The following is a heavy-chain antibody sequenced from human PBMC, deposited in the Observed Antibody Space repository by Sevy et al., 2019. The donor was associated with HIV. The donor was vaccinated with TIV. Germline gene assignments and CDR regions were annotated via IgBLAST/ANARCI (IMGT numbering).Heavy chain of an antibody. D-gene: IGHD3-22*01. CDR2: ISYDGSNK. CDR1: GFTFSSYA. Sequence: GGSLRLSCAASGFTFSSYAMHWVRQAPGKGLEWVAVISYDGSNKYYADSVKGRFTISRDNSKNTLYLQMNSLRAEDTTVYYCARGAYYYDSSSSENEVDYWGQGTLVTVSS. J-gene: IGHJ4*02. V-gene: IGHV3-30-3*01. CDR3: ARGAYYYDSSSSENEVDY.